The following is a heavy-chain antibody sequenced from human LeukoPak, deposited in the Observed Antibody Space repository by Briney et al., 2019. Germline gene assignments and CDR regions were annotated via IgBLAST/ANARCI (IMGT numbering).Heavy chain of an antibody. CDR3: ARGAGRFLLWY. Sequence: GGSLRLSCAASGFTFSNYWMSWVRQAPGKGLEWVANIKQDGSEKYYVDSVKGRFTISRDNAKNSLYLQMNSLRAEDTAVYYCARGAGRFLLWYWGQGTLVTVSS. CDR1: GFTFSNYW. CDR2: IKQDGSEK. D-gene: IGHD3-3*01. V-gene: IGHV3-7*01. J-gene: IGHJ4*02.